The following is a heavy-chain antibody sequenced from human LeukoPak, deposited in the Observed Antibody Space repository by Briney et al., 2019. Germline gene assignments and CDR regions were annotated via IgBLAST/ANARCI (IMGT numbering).Heavy chain of an antibody. D-gene: IGHD6-13*01. J-gene: IGHJ4*02. CDR1: GFTVSSDS. CDR2: IKQDGSEK. V-gene: IGHV3-7*01. CDR3: ARDLRAAAGSFDY. Sequence: GGSLRLSCTVSGFTVSSDSMSWVRQAPGKGLEWVANIKQDGSEKYYVDSVKGRFTISRDNAKNSLYLQMNSLRAEDTAVYYCARDLRAAAGSFDYWGQGTLVTVSS.